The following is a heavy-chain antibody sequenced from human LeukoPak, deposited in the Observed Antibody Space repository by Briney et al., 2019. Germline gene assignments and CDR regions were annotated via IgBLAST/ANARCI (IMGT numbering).Heavy chain of an antibody. V-gene: IGHV4-4*07. J-gene: IGHJ4*02. D-gene: IGHD6-13*01. CDR3: VRGSAAAGLRFDY. CDR1: GGPISSDY. Sequence: SETLSLTCSVSGGPISSDYWSWIRQPAGKGLEWIGRIYTSGITNYNPSLKSRVTMSEDTSKNQFSLKLKSVTAADTAVYYCVRGSAAAGLRFDYWGQGTLVTVSS. CDR2: IYTSGIT.